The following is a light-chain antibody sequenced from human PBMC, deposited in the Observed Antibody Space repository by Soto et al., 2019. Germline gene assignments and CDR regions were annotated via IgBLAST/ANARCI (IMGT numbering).Light chain of an antibody. J-gene: IGLJ2*01. V-gene: IGLV2-14*01. CDR1: SSDVADYKY. CDR3: SSYTRLTTLL. CDR2: EVS. Sequence: QSALTQPASVSGSPGQSITISCAGTSSDVADYKYVSWYQQHPGKAPKLMIYEVSNRPSGVSNRFSGSKSGNTASLTISGLQPEDEADYYCSSYTRLTTLLFGGGTKLTVL.